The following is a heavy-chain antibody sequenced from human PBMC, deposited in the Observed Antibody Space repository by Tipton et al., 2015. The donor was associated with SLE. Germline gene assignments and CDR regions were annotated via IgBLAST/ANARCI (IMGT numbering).Heavy chain of an antibody. D-gene: IGHD6-19*01. CDR3: ARENIAVAAHYFDY. CDR1: GGSIRNGGYS. CDR2: IYHSGST. V-gene: IGHV4-30-2*01. J-gene: IGHJ4*02. Sequence: TLSLTCAVSGGSIRNGGYSWNWIRQPPGKGLEWIGYIYHSGSTNYNPSLKSRVTISVDTSKNQFSLKLSSVTAADTAVYYCARENIAVAAHYFDYWGQGTLVTVSS.